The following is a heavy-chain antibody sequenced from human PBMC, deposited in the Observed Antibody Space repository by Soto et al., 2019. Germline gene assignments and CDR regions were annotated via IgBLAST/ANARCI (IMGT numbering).Heavy chain of an antibody. CDR3: ATSYGSGGRAFDH. CDR2: IIPMLGMS. CDR1: AGTFSSYT. V-gene: IGHV1-69*02. Sequence: QVQLVQSGAEVKKPGSSVRVSCKASAGTFSSYTINWVRQAPGQGLEWMGRIIPMLGMSNYALRFQGRVTSIADKSTTTAYMELNSLRSDDTAVYYCATSYGSGGRAFDHWGQGTLVTVSS. D-gene: IGHD3-10*01. J-gene: IGHJ4*02.